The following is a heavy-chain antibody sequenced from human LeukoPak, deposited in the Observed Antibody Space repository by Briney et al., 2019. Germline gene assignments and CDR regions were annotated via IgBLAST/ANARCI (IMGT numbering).Heavy chain of an antibody. CDR3: TRHQGAGGSGVDY. V-gene: IGHV3-73*01. Sequence: GGSLRLSCAASGFIFSGSAMHWVRQASGKGLEWVGRIRSKANSYATAYAATVKGRFTISRDDSKNTAYLQMNSLKTEDTAVYYCTRHQGAGGSGVDYWGQGTLVTVSS. D-gene: IGHD2-15*01. CDR1: GFIFSGSA. J-gene: IGHJ4*02. CDR2: IRSKANSYAT.